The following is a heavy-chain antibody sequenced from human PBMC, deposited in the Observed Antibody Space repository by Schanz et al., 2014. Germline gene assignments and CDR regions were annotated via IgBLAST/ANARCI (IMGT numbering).Heavy chain of an antibody. CDR1: GYTFIGYF. V-gene: IGHV1-46*01. D-gene: IGHD1-7*01. Sequence: QVQLVQSGAEVKKPGASVKVSCKASGYTFIGYFLHWVRQAPGQGLEWMGLINPIDGSTTYVWGFHGRLTMTRDTSTTTVYMDLSTLRSEDTAMYYCARDRWNYEGGIFDIWGQGPMVTVSS. J-gene: IGHJ3*02. CDR2: INPIDGST. CDR3: ARDRWNYEGGIFDI.